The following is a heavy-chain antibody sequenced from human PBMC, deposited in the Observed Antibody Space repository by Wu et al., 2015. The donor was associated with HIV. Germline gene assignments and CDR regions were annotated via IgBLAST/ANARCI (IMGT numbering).Heavy chain of an antibody. D-gene: IGHD2-21*01. CDR1: RGTFHNYA. Sequence: QVQLVQSGAEMKKAGSSVKVSCKPSRGTFHNYAISWVRQAPGEGLEWMGGIIFMFGSTNYAQRLQGRVTISSDESTSIAYMELSSLRSDDTAVYYCAKSAYCGGDCYSRFDSWGQGTLVTVSS. CDR2: IIFMFGST. J-gene: IGHJ4*02. CDR3: AKSAYCGGDCYSRFDS. V-gene: IGHV1-69*05.